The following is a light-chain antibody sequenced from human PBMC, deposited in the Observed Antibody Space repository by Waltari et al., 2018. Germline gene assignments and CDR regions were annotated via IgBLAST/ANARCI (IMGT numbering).Light chain of an antibody. CDR1: QSVGTS. CDR3: QQYGDWPRT. Sequence: EIVMTQSPASLSVSPGDRVTLSCRASQSVGTSLAWYKQRPGRAPRLLVYRASTRASDIPARFSGSGSGTDFTLSISTLQSEDFAVYYCQQYGDWPRTFGQGTKVEIK. V-gene: IGKV3-15*01. J-gene: IGKJ1*01. CDR2: RAS.